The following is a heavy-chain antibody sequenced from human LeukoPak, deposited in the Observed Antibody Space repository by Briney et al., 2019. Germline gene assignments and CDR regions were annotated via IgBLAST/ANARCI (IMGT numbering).Heavy chain of an antibody. CDR3: AKDGMATISYYFDY. Sequence: HPGGSLRLSCAASGFTFSNSAMSWVRQAPGKGLEWVSAISGSGGSTYYADSVKGRFTISRDNSKNTLYLQMNSLGAEDTAVYYCAKDGMATISYYFDYWGQGTLVTVSS. V-gene: IGHV3-23*01. CDR1: GFTFSNSA. D-gene: IGHD5-24*01. CDR2: ISGSGGST. J-gene: IGHJ4*02.